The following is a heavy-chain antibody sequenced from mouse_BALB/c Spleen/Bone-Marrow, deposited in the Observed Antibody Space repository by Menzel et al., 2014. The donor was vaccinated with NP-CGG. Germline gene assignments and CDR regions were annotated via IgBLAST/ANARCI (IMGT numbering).Heavy chain of an antibody. D-gene: IGHD2-1*01. V-gene: IGHV1S81*02. CDR3: TRYGNYYFDY. CDR2: INPSNGGT. CDR1: GYTFTSYY. J-gene: IGHJ2*01. Sequence: LVESGAELVKPGASVKLSCKASGYTFTSYYMYWVKQRPEQGLEWIGEINPSNGGTNFNEKFKSKATLTVDKSSSTAYMQLSSLTSEDSAVYYCTRYGNYYFDYWGQGTTLTVSS.